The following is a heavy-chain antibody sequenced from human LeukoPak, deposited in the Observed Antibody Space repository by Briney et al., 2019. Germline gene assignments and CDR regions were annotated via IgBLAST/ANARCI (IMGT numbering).Heavy chain of an antibody. CDR1: GCSISSYY. CDR2: IYYSGST. Sequence: SETLSLTCTVSGCSISSYYWSWIRQPPWKGLDGIGYIYYSGSTDYNPSLKSRVTISVDTSKNQFSLKLSSVTAADTAVYYCAIMSYYYGMDVWGKGTTVTVSS. CDR3: AIMSYYYGMDV. V-gene: IGHV4-59*01. D-gene: IGHD2-8*01. J-gene: IGHJ6*04.